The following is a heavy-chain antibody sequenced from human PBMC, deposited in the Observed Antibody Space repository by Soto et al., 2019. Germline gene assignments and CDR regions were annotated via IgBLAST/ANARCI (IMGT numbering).Heavy chain of an antibody. V-gene: IGHV1-69*05. CDR2: IIPLFGTT. CDR3: ARDLWNYYDSSDPYYFDY. D-gene: IGHD3-22*01. Sequence: SVKVSCKASGGTFSSYAIDWVRQAPGQGLEWMGGIIPLFGTTNYAQKLQGRVTMTTDTSTSTAYMELRSLRSDDTAVYYCARDLWNYYDSSDPYYFDYWGQGTLVNVAS. CDR1: GGTFSSYA. J-gene: IGHJ4*02.